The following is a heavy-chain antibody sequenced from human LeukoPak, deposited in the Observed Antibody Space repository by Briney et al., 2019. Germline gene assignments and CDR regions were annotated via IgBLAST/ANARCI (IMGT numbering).Heavy chain of an antibody. CDR3: AYQWHLDY. CDR1: GFTVSSNY. CDR2: IYSGGRT. Sequence: PGGSPRLSCAASGFTVSSNYMSWVRQAPGKGLEWVSVIYSGGRTYYADSVKGRFTISRDNSKNRLYLQMNSLRAEDTAVYYCAYQWHLDYWGQGTLVTVSS. V-gene: IGHV3-53*01. D-gene: IGHD6-19*01. J-gene: IGHJ4*02.